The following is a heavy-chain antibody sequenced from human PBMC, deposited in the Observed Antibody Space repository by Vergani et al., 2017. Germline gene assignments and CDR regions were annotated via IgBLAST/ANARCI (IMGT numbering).Heavy chain of an antibody. D-gene: IGHD2-2*01. Sequence: EVQLVETGGGLIQPGGSLRLSCAASGFTVSSNYMSWVRQAPGKGLEWVSVIYSGGSTYYADSVKGRFTISRDNAKNSLYLQMNSLRAEDTAVYYCARGPRVVVVPAAMSVYYYGMDVWGQGTTVTVSS. J-gene: IGHJ6*02. CDR1: GFTVSSNY. V-gene: IGHV3-53*02. CDR3: ARGPRVVVVPAAMSVYYYGMDV. CDR2: IYSGGST.